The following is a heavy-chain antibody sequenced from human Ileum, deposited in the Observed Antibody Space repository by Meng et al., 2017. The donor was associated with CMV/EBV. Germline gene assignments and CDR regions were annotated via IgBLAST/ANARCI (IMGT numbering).Heavy chain of an antibody. D-gene: IGHD3-16*02. CDR3: ARESQQLYRPLDY. Sequence: VELLVGAPGLVQPSETLSLTCTVSGGSISNDYWSWVPQPAGKGLQWVGRIYTSGSTNYNPYLKSRVTMSVDTSKNKFSMNLSSVTAADTAVYYCARESQQLYRPLDYWGQGTLVTVSS. V-gene: IGHV4-4*07. CDR1: GGSISNDY. J-gene: IGHJ4*02. CDR2: IYTSGST.